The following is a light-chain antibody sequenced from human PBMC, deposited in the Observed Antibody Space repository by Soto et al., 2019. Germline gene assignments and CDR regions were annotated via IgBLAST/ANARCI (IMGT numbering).Light chain of an antibody. CDR1: QSVSSIY. V-gene: IGKV3-20*01. Sequence: EIVLTQSPGTLSLSPGERATLSCRASQSVSSIYLAWYQQKPGQAPRLLIYGASSRATGIPDRFSGSGSGTDFTLTISRLGPEDFAVYYCQQYGNSPWTFGQGTNVEIK. J-gene: IGKJ1*01. CDR2: GAS. CDR3: QQYGNSPWT.